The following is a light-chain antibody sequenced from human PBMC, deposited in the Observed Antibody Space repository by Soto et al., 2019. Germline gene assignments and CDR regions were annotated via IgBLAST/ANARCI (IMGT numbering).Light chain of an antibody. CDR1: QIVGSF. V-gene: IGKV3-11*01. J-gene: IGKJ5*01. CDR3: QQRNSWPPTFT. CDR2: DTS. Sequence: LTQGPASRSLSTGARSSLPCRGTQIVGSFLAWYQQKPGQAPRLLIYDTSIRATGIPARFSGSGSGTDFTLTISSLEPEDFAVYYCQQRNSWPPTFTFGQGTRLEIK.